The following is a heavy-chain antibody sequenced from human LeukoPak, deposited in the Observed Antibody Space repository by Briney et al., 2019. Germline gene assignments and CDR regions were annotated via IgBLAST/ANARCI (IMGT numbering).Heavy chain of an antibody. Sequence: GGSLRLSCAPSGFTFSSYAMSWVRQAPGKGLEWVSAVSGSGGSTYYADSVKGGFTISRDNSKNTLYLQMNSLRAEDTAVYYCAKLTRGWSFDYWGQGTLVTVSS. J-gene: IGHJ4*02. CDR2: VSGSGGST. CDR3: AKLTRGWSFDY. D-gene: IGHD6-19*01. V-gene: IGHV3-23*01. CDR1: GFTFSSYA.